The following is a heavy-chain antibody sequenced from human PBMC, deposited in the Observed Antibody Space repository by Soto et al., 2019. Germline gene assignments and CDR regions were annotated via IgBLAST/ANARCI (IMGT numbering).Heavy chain of an antibody. D-gene: IGHD4-17*01. CDR1: GVSISSGNW. Sequence: PSETLSLTCAVSGVSISSGNWWTWARQTPQRGLEYIGEIFHDGTANYYPSFERRVAISVDTSKNQFSLKLTSVTAADTAVYYCARGDSTVSSVFDYWGQGMLVTVSS. CDR3: ARGDSTVSSVFDY. CDR2: IFHDGTA. J-gene: IGHJ4*02. V-gene: IGHV4-4*02.